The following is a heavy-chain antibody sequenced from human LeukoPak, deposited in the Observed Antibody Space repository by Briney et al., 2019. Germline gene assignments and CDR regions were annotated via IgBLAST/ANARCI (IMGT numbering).Heavy chain of an antibody. CDR2: ISGSDGRT. Sequence: GGSLRLSCAASGFTFSSYAMTWVRQAPGKGLEWVSGISGSDGRTYYADSVKGRFTISRDNSKKTLYLQMNSLRVEDTAVYYCAKGPYCSSTSCYVIGALAVWGQGTMVTVSS. D-gene: IGHD2-2*01. J-gene: IGHJ3*01. CDR1: GFTFSSYA. CDR3: AKGPYCSSTSCYVIGALAV. V-gene: IGHV3-23*01.